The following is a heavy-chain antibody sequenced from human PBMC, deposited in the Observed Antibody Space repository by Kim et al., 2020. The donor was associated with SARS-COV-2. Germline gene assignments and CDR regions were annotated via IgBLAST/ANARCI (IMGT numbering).Heavy chain of an antibody. CDR3: ARGSDDILTGYYIRNWFDP. CDR1: GGSFSGYY. J-gene: IGHJ5*02. D-gene: IGHD3-9*01. CDR2: INHSGST. V-gene: IGHV4-34*01. Sequence: SETLSLTCAVYGGSFSGYYWSWIRQPPGKGLEWIGEINHSGSTNYNPSLKSRVTISVDTSKNQFSLKLSSVTAADTAVYYCARGSDDILTGYYIRNWFDPWGQGTLVTVSS.